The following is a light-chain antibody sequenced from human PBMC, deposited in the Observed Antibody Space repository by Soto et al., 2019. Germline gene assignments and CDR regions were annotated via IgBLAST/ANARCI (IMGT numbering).Light chain of an antibody. CDR3: QQYKNWPPRT. V-gene: IGKV3-15*01. CDR2: GAS. CDR1: QSVSSN. J-gene: IGKJ2*01. Sequence: EIVMTQSPATLSVSPGERATLSCRASQSVSSNLAWYQQQPGQAHRLIIYGASTMATGIPARFSGSGSGTEFTLTISSLQSEDFAVYYCQQYKNWPPRTFGQGTKLEIK.